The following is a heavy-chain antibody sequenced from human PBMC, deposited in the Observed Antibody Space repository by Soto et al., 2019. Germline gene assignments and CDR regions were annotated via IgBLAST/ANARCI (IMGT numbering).Heavy chain of an antibody. Sequence: QVQLAQSTGEVKNPGASVRVSCKATGYTFIRYGIAWVRQAPGPGFEWMGWISPYNDHTVYAQKFQGRVTMTADTSTRTVYMNLRGLKSDDTAVYYCARGGYYDNSWGKLSHYGLDVWGQGTSVSFSS. J-gene: IGHJ6*02. D-gene: IGHD3-16*01. CDR2: ISPYNDHT. CDR3: ARGGYYDNSWGKLSHYGLDV. CDR1: GYTFIRYG. V-gene: IGHV1-18*01.